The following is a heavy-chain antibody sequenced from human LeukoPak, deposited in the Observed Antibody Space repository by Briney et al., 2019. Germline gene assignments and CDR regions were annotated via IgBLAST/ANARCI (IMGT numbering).Heavy chain of an antibody. D-gene: IGHD3-3*01. CDR3: ARGVTIFGGPGWFDP. CDR1: GYTFTSYG. CDR2: ISAYNGNT. J-gene: IGHJ5*02. V-gene: IGHV1-18*01. Sequence: ASVTVSCKASGYTFTSYGISWVRQAPGQGLEGMGWISAYNGNTNYAQKLQGRVTMTTDTSTSTAYMELRSLRSDDTAVYYCARGVTIFGGPGWFDPWGQGTLVTVSS.